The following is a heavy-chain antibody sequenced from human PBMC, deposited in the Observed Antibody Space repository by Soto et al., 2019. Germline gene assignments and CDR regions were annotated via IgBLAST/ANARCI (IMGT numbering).Heavy chain of an antibody. CDR3: ARVDGWYYGMAV. CDR1: AGSS. CDR2: INPNSGGT. D-gene: IGHD2-15*01. Sequence: AGSSLWWPHHSQRKELEWMGWINPNSGGTNYAQKLQGWVTMTRDTFIITAYMELSRLRSDDTAVYYCARVDGWYYGMAVWGQGTTVTVSS. V-gene: IGHV1-2*04. J-gene: IGHJ6*02.